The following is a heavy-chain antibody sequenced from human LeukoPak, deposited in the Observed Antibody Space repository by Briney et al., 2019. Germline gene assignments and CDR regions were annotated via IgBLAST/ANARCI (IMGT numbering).Heavy chain of an antibody. J-gene: IGHJ4*02. CDR1: GFTFSSYV. CDR2: IKQDGSEK. Sequence: GGSLRLSCAASGFTFSSYVMHWVRQAPGKGLEWVANIKQDGSEKYYVDSVKGRFTISRDNSKNSLYLQMSSLRDEDTAVYYCVRDFIGGHNDYWGQGTLVTVSS. CDR3: VRDFIGGHNDY. V-gene: IGHV3-7*01. D-gene: IGHD3-16*01.